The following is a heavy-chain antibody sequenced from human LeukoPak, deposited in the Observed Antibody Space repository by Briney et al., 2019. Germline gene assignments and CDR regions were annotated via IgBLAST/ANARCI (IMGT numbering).Heavy chain of an antibody. V-gene: IGHV1-2*02. CDR3: ARGRPSAEPPDH. D-gene: IGHD6-6*01. Sequence: ASVKVSCKASGYTFSDYYIHWVRQAPGQGLEYMGWINPNTGGASYAQKFRVRVTMTRDTSSGTVCMQLSTLTSDDTAVYSCARGRPSAEPPDHWGQGTLVAVSS. CDR2: INPNTGGA. CDR1: GYTFSDYY. J-gene: IGHJ4*02.